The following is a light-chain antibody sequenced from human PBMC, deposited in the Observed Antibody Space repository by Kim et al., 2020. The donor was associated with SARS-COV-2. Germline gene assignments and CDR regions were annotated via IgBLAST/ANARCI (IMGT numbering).Light chain of an antibody. J-gene: IGLJ3*02. V-gene: IGLV4-69*01. CDR3: QTWGTGIWV. CDR2: LNSDGSH. CDR1: SGHSSYA. Sequence: ASVKLTCTLSSGHSSYAIAWHQQQPEKGPRYLMKLNSDGSHSKGDGIPDRFSGSSSGAERYLTISSLQSEDEADYYCQTWGTGIWVFGRGTKLTVL.